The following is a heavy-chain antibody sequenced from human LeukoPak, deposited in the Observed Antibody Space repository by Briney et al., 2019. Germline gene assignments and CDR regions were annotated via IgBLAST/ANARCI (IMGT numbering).Heavy chain of an antibody. CDR1: GFTFSSHW. J-gene: IGHJ3*01. V-gene: IGHV3-74*01. CDR3: ARDSPEVVTSLARHGAFDL. CDR2: INFDGSST. D-gene: IGHD2-21*02. Sequence: GGSLRLSCTASGFTFSSHWMHWVRQAPGKGLVWVSRINFDGSSTNYADSVKGRFTISRDNAQNSLYLQINSLRAEDTAMYYCARDSPEVVTSLARHGAFDLWGQGTMVTVSS.